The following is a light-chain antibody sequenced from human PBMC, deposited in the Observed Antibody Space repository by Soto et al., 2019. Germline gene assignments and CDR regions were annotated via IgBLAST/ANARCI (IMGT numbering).Light chain of an antibody. CDR1: AGAVTSAYY. V-gene: IGLV7-43*01. CDR2: STS. J-gene: IGLJ2*01. CDR3: LLYYGGAQVL. Sequence: QAVVTQEPSLTVSPGGTVTLTCASSAGAVTSAYYTNWLQQKPGQAPRALIYSTSEKHSWTPARFSGSLLGGKVALTLSAAQPEDEADYYCLLYYGGAQVLFGGGTQLTVL.